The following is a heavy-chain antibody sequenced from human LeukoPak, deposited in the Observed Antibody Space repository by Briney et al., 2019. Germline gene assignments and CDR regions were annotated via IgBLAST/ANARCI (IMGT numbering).Heavy chain of an antibody. D-gene: IGHD6-13*01. J-gene: IGHJ4*02. CDR3: VKVSIAVAGSDY. V-gene: IGHV3-7*01. CDR1: GCIFSNYW. CDR2: IKEDGSEK. Sequence: PGWSLRLSCAASGCIFSNYWMTWLRPAPGKGLEWVANIKEDGSEKYYLDSVSGRFTISRDNAKNSLYLQMSSLRAEDTAVYYCVKVSIAVAGSDYWGQGTLVTVSS.